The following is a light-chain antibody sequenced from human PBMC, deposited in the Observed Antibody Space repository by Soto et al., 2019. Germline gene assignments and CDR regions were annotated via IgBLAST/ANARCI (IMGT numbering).Light chain of an antibody. CDR2: EVT. V-gene: IGLV2-14*01. J-gene: IGLJ1*01. Sequence: QSALTQPASVSGSPGQPIIISCTGTGSDIGRSDFVSWFQQLPGSVPKLMIYEVTGRPSGTSDRFSGSKAGNTASLSISGLQPEDEAEYYCISCTSVNIRCVCGTGTKVTVL. CDR1: GSDIGRSDF. CDR3: ISCTSVNIRCV.